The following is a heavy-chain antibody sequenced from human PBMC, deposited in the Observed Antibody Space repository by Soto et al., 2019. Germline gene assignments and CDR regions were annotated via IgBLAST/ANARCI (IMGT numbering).Heavy chain of an antibody. Sequence: ASVKVSCKASGYTFTGYYMHWVRQAPGQGLEWMGWINPNSGGTNYAQMFQGRVTMTRDTSISTAFMELSRLRSDDTADYYCARGSRGNNHQDYWDRGTLVTVSS. D-gene: IGHD2-2*01. CDR3: ARGSRGNNHQDY. J-gene: IGHJ4*02. CDR1: GYTFTGYY. V-gene: IGHV1-2*02. CDR2: INPNSGGT.